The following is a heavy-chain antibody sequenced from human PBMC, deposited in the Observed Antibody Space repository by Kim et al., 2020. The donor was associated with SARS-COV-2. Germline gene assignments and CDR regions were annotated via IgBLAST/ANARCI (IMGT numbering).Heavy chain of an antibody. CDR1: GFTFSSYE. CDR3: ARTGSGRGNYFYY. CDR2: ISSRGMTK. J-gene: IGHJ4*02. V-gene: IGHV3-48*03. Sequence: GGSLRLSCAASGFTFSSYEMNWVRQAPGKGLEWVSYISSRGMTKYYADSVKGRFTISRDNAKNSVYLQMNSLRAEDTAVYYCARTGSGRGNYFYYWGQGILVTVSS. D-gene: IGHD2-15*01.